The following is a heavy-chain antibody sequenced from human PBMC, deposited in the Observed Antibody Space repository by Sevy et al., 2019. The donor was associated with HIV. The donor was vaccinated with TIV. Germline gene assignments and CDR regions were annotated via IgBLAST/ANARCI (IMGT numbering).Heavy chain of an antibody. CDR1: GFTFSSYG. Sequence: GGSLRLSCAASGFTFSSYGMHWVRQAPGKGLEWVVVIWNDGSNQYYADSVEGRFTVCRDNSTNTLYLQMNSLRAEDTAVYYCARAPGYCTSTNCYDWFDPWGHGTLVTVSS. J-gene: IGHJ5*02. CDR3: ARAPGYCTSTNCYDWFDP. D-gene: IGHD2-2*01. CDR2: IWNDGSNQ. V-gene: IGHV3-33*01.